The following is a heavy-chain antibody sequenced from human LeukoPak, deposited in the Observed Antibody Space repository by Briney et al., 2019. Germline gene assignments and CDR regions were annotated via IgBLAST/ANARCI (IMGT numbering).Heavy chain of an antibody. D-gene: IGHD2-15*01. CDR1: GFTVSSNY. V-gene: IGHV3-53*01. Sequence: GGSLRLSCAASGFTVSSNYMSWVRQAPGKGLEWVSVIYSGGTTYYADSVKGRFTISRDNSKNTLYLQVNSLRAEDTALYYCARDQCSGGNCYSDYWGQGTLVTVSS. J-gene: IGHJ4*02. CDR3: ARDQCSGGNCYSDY. CDR2: IYSGGTT.